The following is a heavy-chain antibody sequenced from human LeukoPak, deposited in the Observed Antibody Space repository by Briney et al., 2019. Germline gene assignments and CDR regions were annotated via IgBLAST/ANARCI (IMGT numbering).Heavy chain of an antibody. D-gene: IGHD6-19*01. CDR1: GFTFSSLE. CDR3: VNQISGWVY. Sequence: PGGSLRLSCPASGFTFSSLEMQWVRQAPGKGLEYVSAISRNGGSTYYADSVKGRFTISRDNSKNTLYLQMSSLRAEDTAVYYCVNQISGWVYWGQGTLVTVSS. V-gene: IGHV3-64D*06. J-gene: IGHJ4*02. CDR2: ISRNGGST.